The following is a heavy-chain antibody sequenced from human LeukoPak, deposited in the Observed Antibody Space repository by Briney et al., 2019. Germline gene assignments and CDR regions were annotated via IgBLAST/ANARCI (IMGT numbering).Heavy chain of an antibody. CDR3: AKSSYYDSSGYYREYYFDY. CDR1: GFTFSSYA. CDR2: ISYDGSDK. D-gene: IGHD3-22*01. J-gene: IGHJ4*02. V-gene: IGHV3-30-3*02. Sequence: GGSLRHSCTASGFTFSSYAMHWVRQAPGKGLEWVAVISYDGSDKYYADSLKGRFAISRDNSKNTLYLQMNSLRAEDTAVYYCAKSSYYDSSGYYREYYFDYWGQGTLVTVSS.